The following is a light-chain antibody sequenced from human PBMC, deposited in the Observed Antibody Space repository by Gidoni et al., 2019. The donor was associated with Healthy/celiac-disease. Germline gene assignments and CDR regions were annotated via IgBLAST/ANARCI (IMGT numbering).Light chain of an antibody. CDR2: EGS. CDR3: CSYAGSSTLV. Sequence: SALTQPAAGPGSPAMSITISCTRTSRDVGSYNLVSGYQQHLGKAPKHMIYEGSEPPSGVSNRFSGSKSGNTASLTISGLQAEDEADYYCCSYAGSSTLVFGGGTKLT. CDR1: SRDVGSYNL. V-gene: IGLV2-23*01. J-gene: IGLJ2*01.